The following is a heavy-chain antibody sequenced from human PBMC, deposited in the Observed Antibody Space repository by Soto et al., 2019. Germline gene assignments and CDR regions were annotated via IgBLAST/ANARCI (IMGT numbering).Heavy chain of an antibody. CDR3: ARRLPGFSSGWDTGIFDY. V-gene: IGHV2-5*02. J-gene: IGHJ4*02. CDR1: RISLTTSAVG. CDR2: LSWDDDK. D-gene: IGHD6-19*01. Sequence: SGPTLVNPTPTLPLPCAFSRISLTTSAVGVGWIRQPPVKALEWHAFLSWDDDKRYSPSLRCRLAISKDTSKNQVILTMTNMDPVDTATYFCARRLPGFSSGWDTGIFDYWGQGTLVTVSS.